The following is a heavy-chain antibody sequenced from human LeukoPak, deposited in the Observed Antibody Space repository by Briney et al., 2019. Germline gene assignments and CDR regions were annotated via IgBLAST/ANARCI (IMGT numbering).Heavy chain of an antibody. J-gene: IGHJ4*02. Sequence: GGSLRLSCAASGLTFDDYGMSWVRQAPGKGLEWVSGINWNGGSTGYADSVKGRFTISRDNAKNSLYLQMNSLRAEDTALYYCARPGEGYYFDYWGQGTLVTVSS. CDR2: INWNGGST. CDR1: GLTFDDYG. V-gene: IGHV3-20*04. CDR3: ARPGEGYYFDY.